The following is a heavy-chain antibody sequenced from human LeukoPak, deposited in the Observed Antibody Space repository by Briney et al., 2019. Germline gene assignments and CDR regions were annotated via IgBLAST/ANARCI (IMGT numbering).Heavy chain of an antibody. D-gene: IGHD3-22*01. CDR3: AKAFYYDSSGYYYPFFDY. Sequence: GGSLRLSCAASGFTFSSYWMSWVRQAPGKGLEWVANIKQDGSEKYYVDSVKGRLTISRDNAKNSLYLQMNSLRTEDTAIYYCAKAFYYDSSGYYYPFFDYWGQGTLVTVSS. CDR1: GFTFSSYW. CDR2: IKQDGSEK. J-gene: IGHJ4*02. V-gene: IGHV3-7*01.